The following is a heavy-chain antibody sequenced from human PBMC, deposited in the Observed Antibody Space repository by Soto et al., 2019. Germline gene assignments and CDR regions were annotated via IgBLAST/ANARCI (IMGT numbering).Heavy chain of an antibody. D-gene: IGHD6-6*01. J-gene: IGHJ4*02. V-gene: IGHV3-72*01. CDR1: GFTFSDHY. CDR2: TRNKANSYTT. Sequence: PGGSLRLSCAASGFTFSDHYMDWVRQAPGKGLEWVGRTRNKANSYTTEYAASVRGRFTISRDDSKNSLYLQMNSLKTEDSAVYYCARGSITARPSFDFWGQGTPVTVSS. CDR3: ARGSITARPSFDF.